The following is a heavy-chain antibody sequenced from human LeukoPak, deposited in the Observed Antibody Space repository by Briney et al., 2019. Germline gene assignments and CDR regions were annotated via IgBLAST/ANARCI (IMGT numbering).Heavy chain of an antibody. V-gene: IGHV4-34*01. J-gene: IGHJ2*01. CDR3: ARSSGQLFHWYFDL. Sequence: SETLSLTCAVYGGSFSGYYWSWIRQPPGKGLEWVGEINHSGSTNYNPSLKSRGTISVDTSKNQFSLKLSSVTAADTAVYYCARSSGQLFHWYFDLWGRGTLVTVSS. CDR1: GGSFSGYY. D-gene: IGHD6-13*01. CDR2: INHSGST.